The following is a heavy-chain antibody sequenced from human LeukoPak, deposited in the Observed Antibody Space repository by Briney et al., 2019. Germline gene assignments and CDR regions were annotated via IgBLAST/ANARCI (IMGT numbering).Heavy chain of an antibody. CDR1: GGSISSGGYY. J-gene: IGHJ4*02. Sequence: PSETLSLTCTVSGGSISSGGYYWSWIRQHPGKGLEWIGYIYYSGSTYYNPSLKSRVTISADTSKNQFSLKLSSVTAADTAVYYCARSSYGDCFDYWGQGTLVTVSS. CDR3: ARSSYGDCFDY. V-gene: IGHV4-31*03. CDR2: IYYSGST. D-gene: IGHD4-17*01.